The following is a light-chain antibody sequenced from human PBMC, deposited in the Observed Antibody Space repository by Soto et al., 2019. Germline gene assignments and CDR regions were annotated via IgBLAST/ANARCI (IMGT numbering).Light chain of an antibody. CDR2: AAS. V-gene: IGKV1-39*01. J-gene: IGKJ1*01. CDR1: QRIGTH. Sequence: DIQMTQSPSSLSPSVGDRVTITCRTSQRIGTHLNWYHEKPGKAPKLLIYAASSLQSGVPSRFSGSGSGTEFTLTISSLQSEDFATYYCQQSYSNPWTFGRGTKVEIK. CDR3: QQSYSNPWT.